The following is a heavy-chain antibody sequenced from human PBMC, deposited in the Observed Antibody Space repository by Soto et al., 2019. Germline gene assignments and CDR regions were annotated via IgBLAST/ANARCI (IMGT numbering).Heavy chain of an antibody. CDR3: AKRLFVVVPAASIRLDDY. Sequence: GGSLRLSCAASGFTFSSYAMSWVRQAPGKGLEWVSAISGSGGSTYYADSVKGRFTISRDNSKNTLYLQMNSLRAEDTAVYYCAKRLFVVVPAASIRLDDYWGQGTLVTVSS. D-gene: IGHD2-2*01. CDR1: GFTFSSYA. V-gene: IGHV3-23*01. J-gene: IGHJ4*02. CDR2: ISGSGGST.